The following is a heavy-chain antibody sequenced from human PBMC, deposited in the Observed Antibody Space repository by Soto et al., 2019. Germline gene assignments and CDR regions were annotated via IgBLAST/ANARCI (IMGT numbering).Heavy chain of an antibody. D-gene: IGHD5-12*01. CDR3: AKPARDSGYDYYFDY. CDR2: ISYDGSNK. Sequence: PVGSLRLSCAASGFTFSSYGMHWVRQAPGKGLEWVAVISYDGSNKYYADSVKGRFTISRDNSKNTLYLQMNSLRAEDTAVYYCAKPARDSGYDYYFDYWGQGTLVTVSS. V-gene: IGHV3-30*18. J-gene: IGHJ4*02. CDR1: GFTFSSYG.